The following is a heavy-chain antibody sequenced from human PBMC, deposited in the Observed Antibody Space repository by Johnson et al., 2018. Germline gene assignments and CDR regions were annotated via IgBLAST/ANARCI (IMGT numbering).Heavy chain of an antibody. CDR2: ISSSSSTR. V-gene: IGHV3-48*02. CDR3: AAWYYYDSSGYTPADAFDI. CDR1: GFTFSSYS. D-gene: IGHD3-22*01. J-gene: IGHJ3*02. Sequence: VQLVQSGGGLVQPGGSLRLSCAASGFTFSSYSMNWVRQAPGKGLEWVSYISSSSSTRYYADFVRGRFTISRDNAKNSLYLQMNSLRDGDTAVYYCAAWYYYDSSGYTPADAFDIWGQGTMVTVSS.